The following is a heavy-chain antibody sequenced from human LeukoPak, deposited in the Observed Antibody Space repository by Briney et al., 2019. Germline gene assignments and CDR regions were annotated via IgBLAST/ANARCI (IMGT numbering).Heavy chain of an antibody. V-gene: IGHV3-23*01. CDR3: AKARSGWAWFDP. CDR1: GFTFSSYV. D-gene: IGHD6-19*01. J-gene: IGHJ5*02. Sequence: GGSLSPSSAASGFTFSSYVMSWVRQAPGKGLEWVSNISTSGGGTYYADSVKGRFTISRDNSKSTLYLQMNSLRAEDTAVYYCAKARSGWAWFDPWGQGTLVTVSS. CDR2: ISTSGGGT.